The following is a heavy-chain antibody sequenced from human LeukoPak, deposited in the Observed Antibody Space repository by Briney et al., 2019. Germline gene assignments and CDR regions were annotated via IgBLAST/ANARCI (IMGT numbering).Heavy chain of an antibody. J-gene: IGHJ4*02. D-gene: IGHD2-8*02. Sequence: PSETLSLTCTVSGGSISSYQWSWIRQPPGKGLEWIGYISYSGFTNYNPSLKSRVTISLDTSKNQFSLKLTSVTAADTAVYYCAGHHPRNTVDFWGQGALVTVSS. V-gene: IGHV4-59*08. CDR3: AGHHPRNTVDF. CDR2: ISYSGFT. CDR1: GGSISSYQ.